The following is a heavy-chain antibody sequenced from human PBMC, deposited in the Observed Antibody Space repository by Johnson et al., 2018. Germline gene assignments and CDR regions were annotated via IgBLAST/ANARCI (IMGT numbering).Heavy chain of an antibody. V-gene: IGHV3-23*01. D-gene: IGHD6-6*01. CDR1: GFTFSNYA. Sequence: VQSGGSLRLSCIPSGFTFSNYAMTWVRQGSGKGLGGVSSIDPSGSDTYYADSVKGRFTVSRDNSRNTQYLQMNSLRADDTAVYYCAKRIEYSSSSAYFDYWGQGTLVTVSS. J-gene: IGHJ4*02. CDR2: IDPSGSDT. CDR3: AKRIEYSSSSAYFDY.